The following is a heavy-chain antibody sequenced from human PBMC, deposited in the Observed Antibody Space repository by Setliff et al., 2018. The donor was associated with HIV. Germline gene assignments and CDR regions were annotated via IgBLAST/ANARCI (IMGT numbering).Heavy chain of an antibody. V-gene: IGHV1-46*01. CDR3: ARTASGSSKSAFDY. CDR2: INPSGDST. D-gene: IGHD1-26*01. Sequence: GASVKVSCKASGYTFTSYYMHWVRQAPGQGLEWMGIINPSGDSTNYAQKFQGRVTLTRDTSTSTVYMELSSLRSEDTAVYYCARTASGSSKSAFDYWGQGTLVTVPQ. J-gene: IGHJ4*02. CDR1: GYTFTSYY.